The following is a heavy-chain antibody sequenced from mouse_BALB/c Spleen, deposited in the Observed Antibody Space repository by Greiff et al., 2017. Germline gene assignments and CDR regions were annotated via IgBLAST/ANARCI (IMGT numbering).Heavy chain of an antibody. CDR2: IYPGGGYT. Sequence: VQVVESGAELVRPGTSVKISCKASGYTFTNYWLGWVKQRPGHGLEWIGDIYPGGGYTNYNEKFKGKATLTADTSSSTAYMQLSSLTSEDSAVYFCARFYGNWFAYWGQGTLVTVSA. CDR3: ARFYGNWFAY. V-gene: IGHV1-63*02. CDR1: GYTFTNYW. J-gene: IGHJ3*01. D-gene: IGHD2-1*01.